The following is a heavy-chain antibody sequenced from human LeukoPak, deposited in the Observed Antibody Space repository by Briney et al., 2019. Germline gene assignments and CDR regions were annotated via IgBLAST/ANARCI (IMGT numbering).Heavy chain of an antibody. CDR1: GYTFTGYY. CDR3: ARDRSTYSGSYYWFDP. CDR2: INPNSGGT. D-gene: IGHD1-26*01. V-gene: IGHV1-2*02. J-gene: IGHJ5*02. Sequence: ASAKVSCKASGYTFTGYYMHSVRQAPGQGLEWMGWINPNSGGTNYAQKFQGRVTVTRDTSISTAYMELSRLRSDDTAVYYCARDRSTYSGSYYWFDPWGQGTLVTVSS.